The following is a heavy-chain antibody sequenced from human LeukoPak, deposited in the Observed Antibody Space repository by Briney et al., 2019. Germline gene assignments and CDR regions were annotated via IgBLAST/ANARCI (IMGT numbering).Heavy chain of an antibody. J-gene: IGHJ6*02. Sequence: GRSLRLSCAASGFTFSSYGMHWVRQAPGKGLEWVASIKPDGSEKYYVDSVKGRFTISRDNTKKSSSLQMDSLRPEDTAVYFCARGHYGMDVWGQVTTVTVSS. CDR1: GFTFSSYG. CDR2: IKPDGSEK. V-gene: IGHV3-7*01. CDR3: ARGHYGMDV.